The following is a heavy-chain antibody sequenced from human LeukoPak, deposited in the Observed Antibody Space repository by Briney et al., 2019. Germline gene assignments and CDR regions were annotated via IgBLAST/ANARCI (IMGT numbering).Heavy chain of an antibody. D-gene: IGHD6-13*01. CDR1: GGSINSNY. Sequence: SETLSLTCTVSGGSINSNYWTWTRQPAGKGLEWIGRISTSGITNYRPSLKSRVPISLDKSKNQFSQMLVSVTAADTALYYCAREASIAAAGWISDYWGQGTLVTVSS. V-gene: IGHV4-4*07. J-gene: IGHJ4*02. CDR2: ISTSGIT. CDR3: AREASIAAAGWISDY.